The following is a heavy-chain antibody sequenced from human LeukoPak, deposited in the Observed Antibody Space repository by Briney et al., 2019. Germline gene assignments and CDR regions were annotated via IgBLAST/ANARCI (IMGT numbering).Heavy chain of an antibody. CDR3: ARGAGDYALTTLDS. CDR1: GGSISSSSYY. D-gene: IGHD4-17*01. Sequence: PSETLSLTCTVSGGSISSSSYYWGWLRQPPGKGLEGIGSIFYSGSAYYNPSLKSRVTISVDTSKNQFSLRMSSVTAADTAVYYCARGAGDYALTTLDSWGQGALVTVSS. V-gene: IGHV4-39*01. J-gene: IGHJ4*02. CDR2: IFYSGSA.